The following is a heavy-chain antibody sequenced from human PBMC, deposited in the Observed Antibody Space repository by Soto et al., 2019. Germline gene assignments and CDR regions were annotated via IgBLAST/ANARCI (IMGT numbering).Heavy chain of an antibody. CDR1: GFTVSNNY. Sequence: EVHLVETGGGLIQPGGSLRLSCAASGFTVSNNYMGWVRQAPGKGLEWVSLIYSGGSTFYADSVKGRFTISRDNSKNTLFLQMNSLRAEDTAVYFCATYTSLEYWGQGTLVTVSS. J-gene: IGHJ4*02. V-gene: IGHV3-53*02. CDR2: IYSGGST. CDR3: ATYTSLEY. D-gene: IGHD2-2*02.